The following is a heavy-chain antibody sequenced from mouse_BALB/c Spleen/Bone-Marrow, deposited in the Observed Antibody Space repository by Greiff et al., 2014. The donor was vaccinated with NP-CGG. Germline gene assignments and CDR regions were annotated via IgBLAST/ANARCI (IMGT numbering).Heavy chain of an antibody. CDR2: IRNKANGYTT. J-gene: IGHJ4*01. V-gene: IGHV7-3*02. CDR3: ASAYALDS. CDR1: GFTFTDYF. Sequence: EVHLVESGGGLVQPGGSLRLSCAPSGFTFTDYFMSWVRQPPGKALEWLGFIRNKANGYTTEYSASVKGRFTISRDNSRSILYLQLSTLRPEDSATYYCASAYALDSWGQGTSVTVSS.